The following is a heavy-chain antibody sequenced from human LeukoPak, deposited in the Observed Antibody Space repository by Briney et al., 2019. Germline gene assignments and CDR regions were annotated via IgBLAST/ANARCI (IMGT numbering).Heavy chain of an antibody. CDR3: ARDLGGANAFDI. Sequence: SETLSLTCTVSGGSISSYYWSWIRQPPGKGLVWIGYIYYSGSTNYNPSLKSRVTISVDTSKNQFSLKLSSVTAADTAVYYCARDLGGANAFDIWGQGTMVTVSS. CDR1: GGSISSYY. V-gene: IGHV4-59*01. J-gene: IGHJ3*02. D-gene: IGHD1-26*01. CDR2: IYYSGST.